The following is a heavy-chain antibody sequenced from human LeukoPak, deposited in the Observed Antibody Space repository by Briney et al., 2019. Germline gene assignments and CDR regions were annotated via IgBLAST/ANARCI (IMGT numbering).Heavy chain of an antibody. J-gene: IGHJ3*02. CDR2: ISYDGSNK. V-gene: IGHV3-30*03. Sequence: GGSLRLSCAASGFTFSSYGMHWVRQAPGKGLEWVAVISYDGSNKYYADSVKGRFTISRDNSKNTLYLQMNSLRAEDTAVYYCAYSGSYTEAFDIWGQATMVTVSS. CDR3: AYSGSYTEAFDI. CDR1: GFTFSSYG. D-gene: IGHD1-26*01.